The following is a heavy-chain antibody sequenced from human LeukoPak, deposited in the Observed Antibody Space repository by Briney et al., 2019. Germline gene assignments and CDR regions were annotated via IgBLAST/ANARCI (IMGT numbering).Heavy chain of an antibody. D-gene: IGHD6-6*01. CDR1: GGTFSSYA. V-gene: IGHV1-69*01. J-gene: IGHJ6*03. Sequence: VASVKVSCKASGGTFSSYAISWVRQAPGQGLEWMGGIIPIFGTANYAQKFQGRVTITADESTSTAYMELSSLRSEDTAVYYCARVVAARFGCYYYYMDVWGKGTTVTVSS. CDR2: IIPIFGTA. CDR3: ARVVAARFGCYYYYMDV.